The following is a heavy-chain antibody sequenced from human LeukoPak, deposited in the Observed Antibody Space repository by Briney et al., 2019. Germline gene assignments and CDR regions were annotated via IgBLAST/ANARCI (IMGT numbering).Heavy chain of an antibody. CDR2: IYHSGST. V-gene: IGHV4-38-2*02. D-gene: IGHD3-10*01. CDR1: GYSISSGYY. J-gene: IGHJ6*03. Sequence: SETLSLTCTVSGYSISSGYYWGWIRQPPGKGLEWIGSIYHSGSTNYNPSLKSRVTISVDTSKNQFSLKLTSVTAADTAVYYCARQGSYGKNYYYYMDVWGKGTTVAISS. CDR3: ARQGSYGKNYYYYMDV.